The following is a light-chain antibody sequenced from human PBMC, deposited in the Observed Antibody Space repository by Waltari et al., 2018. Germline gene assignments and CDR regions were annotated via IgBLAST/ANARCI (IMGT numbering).Light chain of an antibody. J-gene: IGKJ2*01. CDR2: DAS. CDR3: QQSDGLPRT. CDR1: QDITNY. V-gene: IGKV1-33*01. Sequence: DIQMTQFPSSLSASVGDRVTIACHASQDITNYLNWYQQTIGRAPKLLIYDASNLETGVSSRFSGSGSGTNFTFVISSLQPEDIATYYCQQSDGLPRTFGQGTKVEI.